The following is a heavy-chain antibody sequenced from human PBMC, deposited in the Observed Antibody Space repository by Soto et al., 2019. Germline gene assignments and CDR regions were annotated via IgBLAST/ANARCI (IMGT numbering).Heavy chain of an antibody. CDR2: ISDRGGST. D-gene: IGHD3-22*01. V-gene: IGHV3-23*01. J-gene: IGHJ4*02. CDR3: ARDEYYYASSGYYRFDQ. Sequence: EVQVLESGGGLVQPGGSLRLSCAASGFTLSNFAMSWVRQAPGKGLEWVAVISDRGGSTDYAASVKGRFTISRDNSNNTVYLQMNYLRAEDTAVYYCARDEYYYASSGYYRFDQWGQGTLVTVSS. CDR1: GFTLSNFA.